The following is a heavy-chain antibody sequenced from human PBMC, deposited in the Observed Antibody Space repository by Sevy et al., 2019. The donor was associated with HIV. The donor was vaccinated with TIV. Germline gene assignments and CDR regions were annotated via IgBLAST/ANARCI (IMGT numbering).Heavy chain of an antibody. CDR1: GFTFSSYA. CDR2: IRGSGGST. CDR3: ATLETYYYGSGRYY. D-gene: IGHD3-10*01. Sequence: GGSLRLSCAASGFTFSSYAMSWVRLAPGKGLEWVSVIRGSGGSTYYADSVKGRFTISRDNSKNTLYLQMNSLRAEDTAVYYCATLETYYYGSGRYYWGQGTLVTVSS. V-gene: IGHV3-23*01. J-gene: IGHJ4*02.